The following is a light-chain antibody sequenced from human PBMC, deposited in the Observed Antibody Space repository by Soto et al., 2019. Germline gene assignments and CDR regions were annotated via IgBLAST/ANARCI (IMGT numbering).Light chain of an antibody. CDR2: LNSDGTH. V-gene: IGLV4-69*01. Sequence: QPVLTQSPSAPASLGASVKLTCTLSNGHNSFAIAWHQQKPSKGPRYLMKLNSDGTHRKGDGIPDRFSGSRSGAESYLTISSLQSDDEADYYCQTWGTAPLFGGGTKLTVL. J-gene: IGLJ2*01. CDR1: NGHNSFA. CDR3: QTWGTAPL.